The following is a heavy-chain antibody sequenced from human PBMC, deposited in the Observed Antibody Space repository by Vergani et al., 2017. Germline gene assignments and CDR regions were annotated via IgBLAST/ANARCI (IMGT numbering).Heavy chain of an antibody. D-gene: IGHD3-10*01. V-gene: IGHV4-59*01. Sequence: QAQLQESGPGLVKPSETLSLTCSVSGGSMSGYYWSWIRQPPGKELEWIGYMYHSGSTNYNPSLETRVTISGDTSKNQFSLKLNSVIAADTAVYYCGRVADFYGLGSRLLDLWVQGILVTVSS. CDR1: GGSMSGYY. CDR3: GRVADFYGLGSRLLDL. J-gene: IGHJ5*02. CDR2: MYHSGST.